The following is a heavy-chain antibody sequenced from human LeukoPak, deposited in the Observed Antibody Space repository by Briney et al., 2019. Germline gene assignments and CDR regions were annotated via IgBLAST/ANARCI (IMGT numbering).Heavy chain of an antibody. CDR3: AREGAGYSYGYLGFDY. Sequence: ASVKVSCKASGYTFTSYAMHWVRQAPGQRLEWMGWINAGNGNTKYSQKFQGRVTITRDTSASTAYMELSSLRYEDTAVYYCAREGAGYSYGYLGFDYWGQGTLVTVSS. CDR2: INAGNGNT. V-gene: IGHV1-3*01. CDR1: GYTFTSYA. J-gene: IGHJ4*02. D-gene: IGHD5-18*01.